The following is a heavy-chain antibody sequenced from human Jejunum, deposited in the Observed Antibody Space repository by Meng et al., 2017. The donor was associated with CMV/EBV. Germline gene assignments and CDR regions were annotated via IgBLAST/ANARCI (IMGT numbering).Heavy chain of an antibody. CDR3: VHRLIGRTWYGSASRNGGYFDY. V-gene: IGHV2-5*02. J-gene: IGHJ4*02. CDR2: IYWDDDK. Sequence: GVGVCWIRQAPGTALECLALIYWDDDKRYSPSLKSRLTVTQDISKNEVVITMTNMDPVDTGTYFCVHRLIGRTWYGSASRNGGYFDYWGQGALVTVSS. CDR1: GVG. D-gene: IGHD6-13*01.